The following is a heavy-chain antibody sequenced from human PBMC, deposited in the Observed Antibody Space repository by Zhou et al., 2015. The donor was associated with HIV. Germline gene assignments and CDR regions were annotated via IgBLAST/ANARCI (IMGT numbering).Heavy chain of an antibody. CDR1: GYTFTSYY. V-gene: IGHV1-46*01. Sequence: QVQLVQSGAEVKKPGASVKVSCKASGYTFTSYYMHWVRQAPGQGLEWMGIINPSGGSTSYAQKFQGRVTMTRDTSTSTVYMELSSLRSEDTAVYYCVRYLWFGETIDYWGQGTLVTVSS. CDR3: VRYLWFGETIDY. D-gene: IGHD3-10*01. CDR2: INPSGGST. J-gene: IGHJ4*02.